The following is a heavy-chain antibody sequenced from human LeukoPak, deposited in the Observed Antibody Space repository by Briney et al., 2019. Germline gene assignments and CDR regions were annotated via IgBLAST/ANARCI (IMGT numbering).Heavy chain of an antibody. D-gene: IGHD6-19*01. J-gene: IGHJ6*02. CDR2: IHQSGST. V-gene: IGHV4-59*12. CDR1: GGSLSTYY. CDR3: SREQYTSGGSGWFGMDV. Sequence: KPSETLSLTCSVSGGSLSTYYWTWTRQPPGKGLEWIGFIHQSGSTEYNPSLKSRVTMSLDTSRNQFSLKMSTVTAADTAVYYCSREQYTSGGSGWFGMDVWVQGTTVTVSS.